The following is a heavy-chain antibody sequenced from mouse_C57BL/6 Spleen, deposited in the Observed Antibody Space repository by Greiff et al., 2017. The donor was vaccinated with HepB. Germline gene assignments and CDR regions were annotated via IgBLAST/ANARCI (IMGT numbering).Heavy chain of an antibody. J-gene: IGHJ4*01. CDR2: ISDGGSYT. CDR3: ARGGNYGDMDY. V-gene: IGHV5-4*01. Sequence: EVQLVESGGGLVKPGGSLKLSCAASGFTFSSYAMSWVRQTPEKRLEWVATISDGGSYTYYPDNVKGRFTISRDNAKNNLYLQMSHLKSEDTAMYYCARGGNYGDMDYWGQGTSVTVSS. CDR1: GFTFSSYA. D-gene: IGHD2-1*01.